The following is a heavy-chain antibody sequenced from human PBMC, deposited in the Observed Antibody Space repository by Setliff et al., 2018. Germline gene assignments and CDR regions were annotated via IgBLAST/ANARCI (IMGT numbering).Heavy chain of an antibody. D-gene: IGHD1-1*01. CDR2: IKQDGSEK. CDR3: ARDGTRNANDY. Sequence: GGSLRLSCAASGFTFSSYWMSWVSQAPGKGLEWVANIKQDGSEKYYVDSVKGRFTISRDNANNSLYLQMNSLRAEDTAVYYCARDGTRNANDYWGQGTLVTVSS. V-gene: IGHV3-7*01. CDR1: GFTFSSYW. J-gene: IGHJ4*02.